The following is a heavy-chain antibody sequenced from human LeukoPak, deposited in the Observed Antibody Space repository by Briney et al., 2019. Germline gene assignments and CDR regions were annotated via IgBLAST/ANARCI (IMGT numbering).Heavy chain of an antibody. J-gene: IGHJ4*02. CDR1: GVSISRYY. CDR2: IYTSGST. D-gene: IGHD3-22*01. CDR3: ARDIYYYDSSGSQTLDY. Sequence: PSETLSLTCTVSGVSISRYYWSWIRQAAGKGLEWIGRIYTSGSTNYNPSLKSRVTMSVDTSKNQFSLKLSSVTAADTAVYYCARDIYYYDSSGSQTLDYWGQGTLVTVSS. V-gene: IGHV4-4*07.